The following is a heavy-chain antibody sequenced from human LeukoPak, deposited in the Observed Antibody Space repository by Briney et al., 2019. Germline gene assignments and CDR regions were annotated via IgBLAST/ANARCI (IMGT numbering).Heavy chain of an antibody. CDR1: GFTFSSYG. J-gene: IGHJ4*02. CDR2: ISYDGGNK. V-gene: IGHV3-30*18. D-gene: IGHD5-24*01. Sequence: GGSLRLSCAASGFTFSSYGMHWVRQAPGKGLEWVAVISYDGGNKYYADSVKGRFTISRDNSKTTLYLQMNRRRAEDTAVYYCAKDRDWYYFDYWGQGTLVTVSS. CDR3: AKDRDWYYFDY.